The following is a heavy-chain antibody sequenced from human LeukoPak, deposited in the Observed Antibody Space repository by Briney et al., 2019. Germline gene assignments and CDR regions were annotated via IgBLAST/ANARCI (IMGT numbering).Heavy chain of an antibody. Sequence: PSETLSLTCTVSGVSISSGSYLWGWIRQPPGRGLEWIGSIYYSGSTYYNPSLKSRVTISVDTSKNQFSLKLTSVTAADTAVYYCASYSTGYHYGEGNWGQGTLVTVSS. D-gene: IGHD3-22*01. CDR3: ASYSTGYHYGEGN. CDR2: IYYSGST. CDR1: GVSISSGSYL. J-gene: IGHJ4*02. V-gene: IGHV4-39*01.